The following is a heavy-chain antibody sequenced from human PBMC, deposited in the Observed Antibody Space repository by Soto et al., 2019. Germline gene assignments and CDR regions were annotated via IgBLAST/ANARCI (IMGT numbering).Heavy chain of an antibody. J-gene: IGHJ3*02. V-gene: IGHV3-30-3*01. Sequence: GGSLRLSCAASGFTFSGYAMHWVRQAPGKGLEWVAVISYDGSNKYYADSVKGRFTISRDNSKNTLYLQMNSLRAEDTAVYYCARGRGEEVYYYDSSGYPPRSIAFDIWGQGTMVTVSS. CDR3: ARGRGEEVYYYDSSGYPPRSIAFDI. D-gene: IGHD3-22*01. CDR2: ISYDGSNK. CDR1: GFTFSGYA.